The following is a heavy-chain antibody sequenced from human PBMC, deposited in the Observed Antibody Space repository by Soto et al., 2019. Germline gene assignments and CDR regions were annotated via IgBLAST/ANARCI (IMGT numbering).Heavy chain of an antibody. V-gene: IGHV3-53*02. CDR2: TFTGGST. D-gene: IGHD1-26*01. Sequence: EVQLVETGGGLIQPGGSLRLSCLASGFSVTTNYIIWVRQPPGKGLEWVSITFTGGSTHYADSVKVRFSISRDNSKNTVYLQMNNLRVEDTSGYYCAKKPPSSIQGWAFGMDVWGQGTTVSVSS. CDR3: AKKPPSSIQGWAFGMDV. J-gene: IGHJ6*02. CDR1: GFSVTTNY.